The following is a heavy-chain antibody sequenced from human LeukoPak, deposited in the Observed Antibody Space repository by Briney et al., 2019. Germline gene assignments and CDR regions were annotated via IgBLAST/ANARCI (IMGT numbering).Heavy chain of an antibody. CDR2: IYYNGST. Sequence: SETLSLTCIVSVGSISSYYWTWIRPPPGKGLEWIGYIYYNGSTNYSPSLKSRVTIPVDTSKNQFSLMFNSVTAADTAVYYCARQSRGIAVAGLDYWGQGILVTVSS. V-gene: IGHV4-59*08. CDR3: ARQSRGIAVAGLDY. J-gene: IGHJ4*02. CDR1: VGSISSYY. D-gene: IGHD6-19*01.